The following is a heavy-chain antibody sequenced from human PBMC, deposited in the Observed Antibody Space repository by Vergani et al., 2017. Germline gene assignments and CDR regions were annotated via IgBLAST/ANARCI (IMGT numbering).Heavy chain of an antibody. CDR1: GGPFKHSA. D-gene: IGHD2-21*02. CDR2: IITFFGTK. V-gene: IGHV1-69*18. J-gene: IGHJ2*01. Sequence: GKGEKGGEEGKKPGSSVKVSCKASGGPFKHSAFSLVRQVPGQGLEWMGRIITFFGTKDYEQKFQGRFTIIGDEFTKTVDMQLSHRRSEHTAVYYCARDCPGGGGDCSEGWYFDLWGRGTLVTVSS. CDR3: ARDCPGGGGDCSEGWYFDL.